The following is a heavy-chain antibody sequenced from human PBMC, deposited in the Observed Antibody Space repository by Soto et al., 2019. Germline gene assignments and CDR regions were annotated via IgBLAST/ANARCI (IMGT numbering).Heavy chain of an antibody. CDR1: GFTFCNYS. J-gene: IGHJ5*02. CDR3: ARGGSLNWFDP. V-gene: IGHV3-48*01. CDR2: ISSSSSTI. D-gene: IGHD3-10*01. Sequence: GGSLRLSCAASGFTFCNYSMNWVRQAPGKGLEWVSFISSSSSTIYYADSVKGRLTISRDNAKNSLCLQMNSLRAEDTAVYYCARGGSLNWFDPWGQGTLVTVS.